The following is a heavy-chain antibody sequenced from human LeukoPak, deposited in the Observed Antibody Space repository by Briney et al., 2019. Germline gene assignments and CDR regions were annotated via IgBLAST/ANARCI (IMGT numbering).Heavy chain of an antibody. CDR2: ISNSGST. D-gene: IGHD3-22*01. V-gene: IGHV4-59*02. CDR1: GASVSNFY. Sequence: PSETLSLTCTVSGASVSNFYWSWIRQPPGKGLEWIGYISNSGSTTYNPSLKSRVAISADTSKNQFSLELRSVIAADTAVYYCARGGLAKSYDSRGYYTVLVSPFDMWGQGTLVTVSS. CDR3: ARGGLAKSYDSRGYYTVLVSPFDM. J-gene: IGHJ3*02.